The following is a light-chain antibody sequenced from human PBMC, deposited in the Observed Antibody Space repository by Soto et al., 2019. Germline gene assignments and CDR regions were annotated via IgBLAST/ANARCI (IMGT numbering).Light chain of an antibody. CDR2: DAS. V-gene: IGKV1-5*01. Sequence: DIQMTQSPSTLSASVGDRVTITCRASQSIGNWLAWYQQKPGKDPMLLIYDASSLESGLPSRFSGSGSGTEFTLTISSLQPDAVATDFCQLYNSRFGQGTMVDIK. J-gene: IGKJ2*01. CDR3: QLYNSR. CDR1: QSIGNW.